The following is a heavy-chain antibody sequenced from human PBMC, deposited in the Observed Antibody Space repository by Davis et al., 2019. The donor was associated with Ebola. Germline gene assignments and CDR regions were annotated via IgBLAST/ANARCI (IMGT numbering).Heavy chain of an antibody. D-gene: IGHD3-9*01. CDR3: ARELRYFDWLLLGYYGMDV. CDR2: IYHSGST. J-gene: IGHJ6*02. Sequence: SETLSLTCAVSGGSISSSNWWSWVRQPPGKGLEWIGEIYHSGSTNYNPSLKSRVTISVDKSRNQFSLKLSSVTAADTAVYYCARELRYFDWLLLGYYGMDVWGQGTTVTVSS. CDR1: GGSISSSNW. V-gene: IGHV4-4*02.